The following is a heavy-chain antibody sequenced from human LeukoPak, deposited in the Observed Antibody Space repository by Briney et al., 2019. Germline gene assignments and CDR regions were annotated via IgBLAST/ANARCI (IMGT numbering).Heavy chain of an antibody. J-gene: IGHJ4*02. Sequence: GASVKVSCKASGYTFTGYYMHWVRQAPGQGLEWMGWINPNSGGTNYAQKFQGRVTMTRDTSISTAYMELSRLRSDDTAVYYCARSRHSYDSSGFPHYWGQGTLVTVSS. D-gene: IGHD3-22*01. CDR3: ARSRHSYDSSGFPHY. V-gene: IGHV1-2*02. CDR2: INPNSGGT. CDR1: GYTFTGYY.